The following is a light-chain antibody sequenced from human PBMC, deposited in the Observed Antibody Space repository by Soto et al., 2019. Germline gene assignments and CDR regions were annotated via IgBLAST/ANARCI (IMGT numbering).Light chain of an antibody. Sequence: QSVLTQPASVSGSPGQSITISCTGSSSDIGRYNYVSWYQQLPGKAPKLIIYEVSNRPSGVSDRFSGSKSGNTASLSISGLQTEDEADYYCVSYTSATTWVFGGGTKLTVL. V-gene: IGLV2-14*03. CDR3: VSYTSATTWV. CDR1: SSDIGRYNY. J-gene: IGLJ3*02. CDR2: EVS.